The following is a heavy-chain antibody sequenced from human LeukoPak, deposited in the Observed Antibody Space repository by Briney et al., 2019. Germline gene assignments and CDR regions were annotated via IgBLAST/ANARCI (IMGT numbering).Heavy chain of an antibody. Sequence: GGSLRLSCAASGFSFSSYAMHWVRQAPGKGLEWVTFIRYDGTNKYYADSVKGRFTISRDNSKNSLYLQMNSLRAEDTAVYYCAREMLAAVAAQSWGQGTLVTVSS. CDR2: IRYDGTNK. CDR1: GFSFSSYA. J-gene: IGHJ5*02. V-gene: IGHV3-30*02. CDR3: AREMLAAVAAQS. D-gene: IGHD6-19*01.